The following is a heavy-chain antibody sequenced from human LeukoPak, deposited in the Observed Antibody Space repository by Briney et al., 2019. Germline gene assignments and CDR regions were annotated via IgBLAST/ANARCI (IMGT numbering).Heavy chain of an antibody. V-gene: IGHV3-15*01. J-gene: IGHJ3*02. CDR1: TFTFSNAL. CDR3: TTAPRGYCSGASCSYAYYI. D-gene: IGHD2-15*01. CDR2: TKSKSDGGTT. Sequence: GGSLRLSCAASTFTFSNALMSWVRQAPGKGLEWVGRTKSKSDGGTTDYAAPVKGRFTISRDDSKNTLYLQMNSLKTEDTAVYYCTTAPRGYCSGASCSYAYYIWGQGTMVTVSS.